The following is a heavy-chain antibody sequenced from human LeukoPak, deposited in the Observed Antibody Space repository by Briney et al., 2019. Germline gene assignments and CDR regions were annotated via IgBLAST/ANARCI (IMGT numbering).Heavy chain of an antibody. CDR1: GFIYTNWW. CDR2: IFGGGST. V-gene: IGHV3-53*04. J-gene: IGHJ4*02. D-gene: IGHD6-19*01. CDR3: ARGGAVAALYYLDY. Sequence: GGSLRLSCAASGFIYTNWWMSWVRQAPGKGLEWVSVIFGGGSTYYADSVKGRFTISRHNSKNTLYLQMNSLRAEDTAVYYCARGGAVAALYYLDYWGQGTLVTVSS.